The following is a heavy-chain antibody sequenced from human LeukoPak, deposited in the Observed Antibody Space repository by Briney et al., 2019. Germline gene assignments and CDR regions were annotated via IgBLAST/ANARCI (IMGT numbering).Heavy chain of an antibody. Sequence: GASVKVSCKASGGTLSSYAISWVRQAPGQGLEWMGRIIPILGIANYAQKFQGRVTITADKSTSTAYMELSSLRSEDTAVYYCVLWGGVWYFDLWGRGTLVTVSS. CDR3: VLWGGVWYFDL. CDR2: IIPILGIA. D-gene: IGHD3-16*01. J-gene: IGHJ2*01. V-gene: IGHV1-69*04. CDR1: GGTLSSYA.